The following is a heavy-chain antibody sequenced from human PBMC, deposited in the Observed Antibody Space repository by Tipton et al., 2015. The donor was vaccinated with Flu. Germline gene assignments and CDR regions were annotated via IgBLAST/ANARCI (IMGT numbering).Heavy chain of an antibody. CDR2: INHSGII. CDR1: GGSFSGYY. J-gene: IGHJ4*02. Sequence: TLSLTCAVYGGSFSGYYWNYIRQPPGRGLEWIGEINHSGIISYNPSLKSRVTMSVDTSKNQFSLKLRSVTAADTAVYYCARDDSGFNDYWGPGTLVTVSS. CDR3: ARDDSGFNDY. V-gene: IGHV4-34*01. D-gene: IGHD3-22*01.